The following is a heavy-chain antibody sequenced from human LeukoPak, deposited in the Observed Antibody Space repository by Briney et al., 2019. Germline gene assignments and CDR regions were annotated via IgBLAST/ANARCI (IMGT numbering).Heavy chain of an antibody. CDR1: GFTFSSYG. V-gene: IGHV3-30*02. CDR2: IRYDGSNK. Sequence: PGGSLRLSCAASGFTFSSYGMHWVRQAPGKGLEWVAFIRYDGSNKYYADSVKGRFTISRDNSKNTLYLQMSSLRAEDTAVYYCAKDLLAAAATDYWGQVTLVTVSS. CDR3: AKDLLAAAATDY. D-gene: IGHD6-13*01. J-gene: IGHJ4*02.